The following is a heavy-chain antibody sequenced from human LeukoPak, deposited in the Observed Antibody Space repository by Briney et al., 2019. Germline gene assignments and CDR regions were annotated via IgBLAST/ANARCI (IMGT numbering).Heavy chain of an antibody. D-gene: IGHD2-15*01. CDR1: GGSISSGDYY. CDR3: AREQVAASDYYYYGMDV. CDR2: IYYSGST. J-gene: IGHJ6*02. Sequence: SQTLSLTCTVSGGSISSGDYYWSWIRQPPGKGLEWIGYIYYSGSTYYNPSLKSRVTISLDTSKNQLSLKLSSVTAADTAVYYCAREQVAASDYYYYGMDVWGQGTTVTVSS. V-gene: IGHV4-30-4*01.